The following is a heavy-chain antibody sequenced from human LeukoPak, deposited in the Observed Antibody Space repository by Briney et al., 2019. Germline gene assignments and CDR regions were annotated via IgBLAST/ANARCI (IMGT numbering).Heavy chain of an antibody. Sequence: SETLSLTCAVYGGSFSGYYWSWIRQSPGKGLEWIGEINHSGSTNYNPSLKSRVTISVDTSKNQFSLKLTSVTAADTAVYYCARDSGAYDYWGQGTLVTVSS. V-gene: IGHV4-34*01. J-gene: IGHJ4*02. CDR2: INHSGST. D-gene: IGHD1-1*01. CDR1: GGSFSGYY. CDR3: ARDSGAYDY.